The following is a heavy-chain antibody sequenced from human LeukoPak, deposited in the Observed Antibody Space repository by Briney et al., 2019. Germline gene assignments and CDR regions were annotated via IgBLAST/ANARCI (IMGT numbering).Heavy chain of an antibody. CDR2: IFYSGST. V-gene: IGHV4-39*01. D-gene: IGHD3-10*01. J-gene: IGHJ4*02. Sequence: PSETLSLTCTVSGGSISSDSHYWGWIRQPPGKGLEWIGSIFYSGSTYYKPSLKSRVTISVDTSKNQFSLKVYSVTAADTAVYYCARLSSVAKSWYYFDYWGQGTLVTVPS. CDR3: ARLSSVAKSWYYFDY. CDR1: GGSISSDSHY.